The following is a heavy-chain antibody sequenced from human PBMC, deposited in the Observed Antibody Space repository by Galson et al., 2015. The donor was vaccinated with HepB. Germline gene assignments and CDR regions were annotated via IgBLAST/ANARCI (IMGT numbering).Heavy chain of an antibody. V-gene: IGHV4-39*01. Sequence: LSLTCAVSGGSISSRTYFWGWIRQPPGKGLDWIGSIHYSGTTYYNPSLKSRVTISVDTSKNQFSLKLSSVTAADTAVYYCARSYGEVYYYGMDVWGQGTTVTVSS. J-gene: IGHJ6*02. CDR1: GGSISSRTYF. D-gene: IGHD4-17*01. CDR3: ARSYGEVYYYGMDV. CDR2: IHYSGTT.